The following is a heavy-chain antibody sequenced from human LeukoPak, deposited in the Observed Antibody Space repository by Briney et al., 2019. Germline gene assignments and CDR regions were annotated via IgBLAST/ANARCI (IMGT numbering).Heavy chain of an antibody. CDR1: RYTFTGYY. Sequence: ASVKVSCKASRYTFTGYYMHWVRQAPGQGLEWMGWINPNSGGTNYAQKFQGRVTMTRDTSISTSYMELSRLRSDDTAVYYCARAWLRLNPYFDYWGQGTLVTVSS. J-gene: IGHJ4*02. CDR2: INPNSGGT. CDR3: ARAWLRLNPYFDY. V-gene: IGHV1-2*02. D-gene: IGHD5-12*01.